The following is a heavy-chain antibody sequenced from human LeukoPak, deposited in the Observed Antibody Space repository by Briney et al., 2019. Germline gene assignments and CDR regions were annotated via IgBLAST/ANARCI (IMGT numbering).Heavy chain of an antibody. Sequence: PGGSLRLSCAASGFTFSTYEMNWVRHAPGKGLEWVSYITTSGNSIYYADSVKGRFTISRDNTKNSLYLQMNSLRAEDTAVYYCARGGSVSYYFDYWGQGTLVTVSS. CDR3: ARGGSVSYYFDY. J-gene: IGHJ4*02. CDR2: ITTSGNSI. CDR1: GFTFSTYE. D-gene: IGHD1-26*01. V-gene: IGHV3-48*03.